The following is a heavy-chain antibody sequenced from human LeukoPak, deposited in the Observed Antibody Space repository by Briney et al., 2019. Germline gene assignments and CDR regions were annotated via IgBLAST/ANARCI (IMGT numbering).Heavy chain of an antibody. Sequence: GRSLRLSCAASGFTFDDYAMHWVRQAPGKGLEWVSGISWNSGSIGYAGSVKGRFTISRDNAKNSLYLQMNSLRAEDTALYYCAKDTHSSGWYYFDYWGQGTLVTVSS. J-gene: IGHJ4*02. V-gene: IGHV3-9*01. D-gene: IGHD6-19*01. CDR2: ISWNSGSI. CDR3: AKDTHSSGWYYFDY. CDR1: GFTFDDYA.